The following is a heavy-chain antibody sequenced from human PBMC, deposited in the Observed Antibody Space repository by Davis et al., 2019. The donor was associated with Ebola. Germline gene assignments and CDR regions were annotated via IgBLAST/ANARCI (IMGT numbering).Heavy chain of an antibody. V-gene: IGHV1-46*01. J-gene: IGHJ6*04. D-gene: IGHD2-21*02. CDR2: INPSDGST. Sequence: AASVKVSCKASGYTFTSYYMHWVRQAPGQGLEWMGIINPSDGSTSYTQKFQGRVTMTRDTSISTAYMELSRLTSDDTAVYYCARVRYCGGDCSRHYYYGMDVWGKGTTVTVSS. CDR3: ARVRYCGGDCSRHYYYGMDV. CDR1: GYTFTSYY.